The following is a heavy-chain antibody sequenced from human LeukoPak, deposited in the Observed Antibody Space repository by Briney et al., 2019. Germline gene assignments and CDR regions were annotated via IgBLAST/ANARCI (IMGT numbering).Heavy chain of an antibody. D-gene: IGHD3-10*01. CDR1: GFTFINAW. CDR3: TTRGYYYGSGSYLYYYMDV. J-gene: IGHJ6*03. Sequence: GGSLRLSCAASGFTFINAWMNWVRQAPGKVLEWVGRIKSKTDGGTTDYAAPVKGRFTISRDDSKNTLYLQMNSLKTEDTAVYYCTTRGYYYGSGSYLYYYMDVWGKGTTVTVSS. V-gene: IGHV3-15*01. CDR2: IKSKTDGGTT.